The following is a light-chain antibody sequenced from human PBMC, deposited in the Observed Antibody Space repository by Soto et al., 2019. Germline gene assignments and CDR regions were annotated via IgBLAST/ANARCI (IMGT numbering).Light chain of an antibody. CDR1: QDVSNY. Sequence: DIQMTQSPSSLSASVGDRVTITCQASQDVSNYLNWYQQKLGKAPKLLIYDASNLETGVQSRFSGSGSGTYFSFTISSLQPEDFATYYCQQYSNLITFGQGTRLEIK. V-gene: IGKV1-33*01. J-gene: IGKJ5*01. CDR3: QQYSNLIT. CDR2: DAS.